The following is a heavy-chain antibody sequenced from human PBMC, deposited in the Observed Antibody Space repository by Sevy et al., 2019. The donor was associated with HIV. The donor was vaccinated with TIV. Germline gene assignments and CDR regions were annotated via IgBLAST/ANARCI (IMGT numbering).Heavy chain of an antibody. CDR2: LKSDVYCGTV. CDR3: TRWKAAQSIFDY. Sequence: GGSLRLSCTASGFTFGDYCMSWVRQAPGKGLEWVAFLKSDVYCGTVDHAASGRGRFVISRDNSKTIAYLQMNDLKTEDTGVYYCTRWKAAQSIFDYWGQGALVTVSS. D-gene: IGHD6-13*01. CDR1: GFTFGDYC. V-gene: IGHV3-49*04. J-gene: IGHJ4*02.